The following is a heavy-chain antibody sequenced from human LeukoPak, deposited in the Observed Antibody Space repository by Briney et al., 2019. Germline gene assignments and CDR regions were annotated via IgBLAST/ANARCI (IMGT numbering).Heavy chain of an antibody. D-gene: IGHD3-10*02. CDR1: GFTFSSYE. CDR3: AELGITMIGGV. Sequence: GGSLRLSCAASGFTFSSYEMNWVRQAPGKGLGWVSYISSSGSTIYYADSVRGRFTISRDNAKNSLYLQMNSLRAEDTAVYYCAELGITMIGGVWGKGTTVTISS. CDR2: ISSSGSTI. J-gene: IGHJ6*04. V-gene: IGHV3-48*03.